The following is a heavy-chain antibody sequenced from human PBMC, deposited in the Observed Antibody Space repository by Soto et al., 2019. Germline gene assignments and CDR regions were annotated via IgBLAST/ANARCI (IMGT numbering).Heavy chain of an antibody. J-gene: IGHJ6*03. V-gene: IGHV4-34*02. CDR2: INLSGST. CDR1: GGTFSGYY. Sequence: QVQLQQWGAGLLKPSETLSLTCAVYGGTFSGYYWSWIRQPPGKGLEWIGEINLSGSTNYNPSLKSRVTISVDTSKIQFSLNLSSVTAADTAVYYCAKRGYCDTTSCYGHYYYYYMDVWGKGTTVTVSS. CDR3: AKRGYCDTTSCYGHYYYYYMDV. D-gene: IGHD2-2*01.